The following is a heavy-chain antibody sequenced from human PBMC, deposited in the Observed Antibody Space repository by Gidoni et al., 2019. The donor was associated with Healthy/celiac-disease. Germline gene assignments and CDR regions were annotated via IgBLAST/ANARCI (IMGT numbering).Heavy chain of an antibody. J-gene: IGHJ6*04. CDR2: ISYEGSNK. D-gene: IGHD2-2*01. CDR1: GFTVSSYG. CDR3: SAAPYYYYGMDV. V-gene: IGHV3-30*03. Sequence: QVQLVESGGGVVQPGRSLRLSCAASGFTVSSYGMHWVRQAPGKGLEWVAVISYEGSNKYYADSVKGRFTISRDNSKNTLYLQMNSLRAEDTAVYYCSAAPYYYYGMDVWGKGTTVTVSS.